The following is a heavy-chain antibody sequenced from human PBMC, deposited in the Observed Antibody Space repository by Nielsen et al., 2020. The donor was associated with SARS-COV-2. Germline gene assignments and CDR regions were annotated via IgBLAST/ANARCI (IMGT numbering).Heavy chain of an antibody. CDR3: ASPRDYYGSGSFDY. V-gene: IGHV3-7*03. CDR1: GFTFSSYW. Sequence: GGSLRLSCAASGFTFSSYWMSWVRQAPGKGLEWVANIKQDGSEKYYVDSVKGRFTISRDNAKNSLYLQMNSLRAEDTAVYYCASPRDYYGSGSFDYWGQGTLVTVSS. CDR2: IKQDGSEK. J-gene: IGHJ4*02. D-gene: IGHD3-10*01.